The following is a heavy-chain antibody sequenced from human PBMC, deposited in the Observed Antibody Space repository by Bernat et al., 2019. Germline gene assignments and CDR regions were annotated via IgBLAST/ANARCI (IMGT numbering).Heavy chain of an antibody. CDR3: SIAAAGICGERFDY. Sequence: QLQLQESGPGLVKPSETLSLTCTVSGGSISSSSYYWGWIRQPPGKGLEWIGSIYYSGSTYYNPSLKSRVTISVDTSKNQFSLKLSSVTAADTAVYYCSIAAAGICGERFDYWGQGTLVTVSS. D-gene: IGHD6-13*01. CDR1: GGSISSSSYY. CDR2: IYYSGST. V-gene: IGHV4-39*01. J-gene: IGHJ4*02.